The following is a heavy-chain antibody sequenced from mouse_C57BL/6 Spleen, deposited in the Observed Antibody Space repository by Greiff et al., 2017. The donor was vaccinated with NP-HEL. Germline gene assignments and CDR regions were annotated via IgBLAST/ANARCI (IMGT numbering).Heavy chain of an antibody. J-gene: IGHJ4*01. CDR1: GFTFSSYA. D-gene: IGHD2-4*01. V-gene: IGHV5-9-1*02. CDR3: TRGDDYDGYYAMDY. CDR2: ISSGGDYI. Sequence: EVHLVESGEGLVKPGGSLKLSCAASGFTFSSYAMSWVRQTPEKRLEWVAYISSGGDYIYYADTVKGRFTISRDNARNTLYLQMSSLKSEDTAMYYCTRGDDYDGYYAMDYWGQGTSVTVSS.